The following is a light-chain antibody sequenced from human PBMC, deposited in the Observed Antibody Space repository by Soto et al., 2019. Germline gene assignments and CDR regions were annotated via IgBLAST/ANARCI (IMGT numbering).Light chain of an antibody. Sequence: DIQMTQSPSSLSASIGGRVTITCQASQNITNNLSWYQQKPGKAPKLLIFDASSLESGVPSRFSGSASGTEFTLTISSLQPDDFATYYCQQYDNYPLTFGGGTKVDIK. V-gene: IGKV1-5*01. CDR1: QNITNN. CDR3: QQYDNYPLT. CDR2: DAS. J-gene: IGKJ4*01.